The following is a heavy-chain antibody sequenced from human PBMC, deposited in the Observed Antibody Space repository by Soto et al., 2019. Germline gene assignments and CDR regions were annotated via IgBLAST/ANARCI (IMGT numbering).Heavy chain of an antibody. Sequence: SSVKVACKASGYTFTSYYMHWVRQAPGQGLEWMGIINPSGGSTSYAQKFQGRVTMTRDTSTSTVYMELGSLRSEDTAVDYCAIHARLGGVAGKDDYYRMNVRG. CDR2: INPSGGST. CDR3: AIHARLGGVAGKDDYYRMNV. J-gene: IGHJ6*04. CDR1: GYTFTSYY. V-gene: IGHV1-46*01. D-gene: IGHD6-19*01.